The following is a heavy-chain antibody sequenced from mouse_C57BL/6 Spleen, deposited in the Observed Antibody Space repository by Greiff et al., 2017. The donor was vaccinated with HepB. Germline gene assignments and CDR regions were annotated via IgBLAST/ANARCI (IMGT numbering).Heavy chain of an antibody. D-gene: IGHD1-1*01. Sequence: EVQVVESGPELVKPGASVKIPCKASGYTFTDYNMDWVKQSHGKSLEWIGDINPNNGGTIYNQKFKGKATLTVDKSSSTAYMELRSLTSEDTAVYYCARGDYGSSYRYAMDYWGQGTSVTVSS. CDR1: GYTFTDYN. V-gene: IGHV1-18*01. J-gene: IGHJ4*01. CDR2: INPNNGGT. CDR3: ARGDYGSSYRYAMDY.